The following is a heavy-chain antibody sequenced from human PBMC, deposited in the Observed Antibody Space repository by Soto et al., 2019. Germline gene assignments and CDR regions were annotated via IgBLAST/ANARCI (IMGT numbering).Heavy chain of an antibody. CDR2: MNPNSGNT. V-gene: IGHV1-8*02. CDR3: ARLKQDDAVA. Sequence: QVQLVQSGAEVKKPGASVKVSCKPSGYTFTSYVITGVRLATGQGLEWMGWMNPNSGNTAYAQKFQGRVTMTRNTSISTAYMELSSLRSEDTVVYYCARLKQDDAVAWGEGTLGSVSS. CDR1: GYTFTSYV. J-gene: IGHJ5*02. D-gene: IGHD2-2*01.